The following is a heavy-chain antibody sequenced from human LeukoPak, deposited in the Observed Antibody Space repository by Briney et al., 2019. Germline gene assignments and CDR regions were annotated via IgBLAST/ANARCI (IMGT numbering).Heavy chain of an antibody. Sequence: GRSLRLSCPISGFSFSSHAMTWVRQAPGKGLEWLSAISISGDDTYYADSVKGRFTISRDNSKNTLYLQMNSLSADDTAMYYCANEIRPNDYWGQGTLVTVSS. J-gene: IGHJ4*02. CDR2: ISISGDDT. CDR3: ANEIRPNDY. D-gene: IGHD4-17*01. CDR1: GFSFSSHA. V-gene: IGHV3-23*01.